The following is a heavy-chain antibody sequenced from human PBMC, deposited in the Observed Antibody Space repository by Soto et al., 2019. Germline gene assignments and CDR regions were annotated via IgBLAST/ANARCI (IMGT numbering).Heavy chain of an antibody. CDR1: GGSISSGGYY. D-gene: IGHD5-12*01. Sequence: QVQLQESGPGLVKPSQTLSLTCTVSGGSISSGGYYWSWIRQHPGKGLEWIGYIYYSGSTYYNPSRKSRVTISVDTSKNPFSLKLSSVTAADTAVYYCARDNGYDHPSYYCGMDVWGQGTTVTVSS. J-gene: IGHJ6*02. CDR2: IYYSGST. CDR3: ARDNGYDHPSYYCGMDV. V-gene: IGHV4-31*03.